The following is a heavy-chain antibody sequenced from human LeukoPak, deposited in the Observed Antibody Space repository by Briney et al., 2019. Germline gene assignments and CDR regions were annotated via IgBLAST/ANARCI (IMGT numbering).Heavy chain of an antibody. V-gene: IGHV1-69*13. J-gene: IGHJ5*02. Sequence: ASVKVSCKASGGTFSSYAIGWVRQAPGQGLEWMGGIIPIFGTANYAQKFQGRVTITADESTSTAYMELSSLRSEDTAVYYCARYGGVAAAGWFDPWGQGTLVTVSS. D-gene: IGHD4-23*01. CDR2: IIPIFGTA. CDR3: ARYGGVAAAGWFDP. CDR1: GGTFSSYA.